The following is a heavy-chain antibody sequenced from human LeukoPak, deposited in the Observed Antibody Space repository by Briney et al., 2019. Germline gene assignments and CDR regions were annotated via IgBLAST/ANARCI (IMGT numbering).Heavy chain of an antibody. J-gene: IGHJ6*03. CDR3: ARVPFYYYYMDV. Sequence: SQTLSLTCTVSGGSISSGGYYWSWIRQHPGKGLEWIGYIYYSGSTYYNPSLKSRVTISVDTSKNQFYLKLSSVTAADTAVYYCARVPFYYYYMDVWGKGTTVTVSS. CDR1: GGSISSGGYY. CDR2: IYYSGST. V-gene: IGHV4-31*03.